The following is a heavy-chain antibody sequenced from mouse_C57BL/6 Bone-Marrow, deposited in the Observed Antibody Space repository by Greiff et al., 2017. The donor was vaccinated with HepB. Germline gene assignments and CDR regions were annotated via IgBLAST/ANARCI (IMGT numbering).Heavy chain of an antibody. V-gene: IGHV1-18*01. CDR3: AGMGDNSGFLFDY. Sequence: VQLQQSGPELVKPGASVKIPCKASGYTFTDYNMDWVKQSHGKSLEWIGDINPNNGGTINNQKFKGKATLTVAKSSSTAYMELRSLTSEDTAVYYCAGMGDNSGFLFDYWGQGTTLTVSS. CDR2: INPNNGGT. CDR1: GYTFTDYN. D-gene: IGHD3-2*02. J-gene: IGHJ2*01.